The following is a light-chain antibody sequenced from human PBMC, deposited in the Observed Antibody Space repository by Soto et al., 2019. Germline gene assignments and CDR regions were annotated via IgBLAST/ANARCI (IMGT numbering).Light chain of an antibody. CDR1: SSDVGGYNY. Sequence: QSVLTQPASVSGSPGQSITISCTGTSSDVGGYNYVSWYQQHPGKAPKLMIYDVSNRPSGVSNRFSGSKSGNTDSLTTSGLQAKDESDYYCSLYTSSSTLLYVFGTGTKLTVL. CDR3: SLYTSSSTLLYV. J-gene: IGLJ1*01. V-gene: IGLV2-14*01. CDR2: DVS.